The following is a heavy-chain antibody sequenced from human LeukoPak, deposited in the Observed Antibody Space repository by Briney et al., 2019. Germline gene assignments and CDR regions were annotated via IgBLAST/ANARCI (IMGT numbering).Heavy chain of an antibody. V-gene: IGHV3-74*01. J-gene: IGHJ4*02. CDR3: ATGHSYGYDY. CDR2: VKGDGRTT. D-gene: IGHD5-18*01. Sequence: PGGSLRLSCAASGLTFSDFWMHWVRQPPGKGLVWVALVKGDGRTTIYADSVNGRFTISRDNAKNTLYLQMNSLRADDSGVYYCATGHSYGYDYWGQGVLVTVSS. CDR1: GLTFSDFW.